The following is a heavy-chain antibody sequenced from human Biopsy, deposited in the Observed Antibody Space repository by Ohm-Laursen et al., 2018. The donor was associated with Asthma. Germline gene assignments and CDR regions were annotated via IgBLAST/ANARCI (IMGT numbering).Heavy chain of an antibody. Sequence: GSSVKVSCKASGGSFSNFAFSWVRQAPGHGLEWMGTILTKFDITSYAEKFQGRVTITADKSTSTTYMELSRLRSEDTAVCYCARSYDTDSYPVLVLDYWGQGTLVTVSS. CDR3: ARSYDTDSYPVLVLDY. D-gene: IGHD3-22*01. CDR1: GGSFSNFA. J-gene: IGHJ4*02. CDR2: ILTKFDIT. V-gene: IGHV1-69*04.